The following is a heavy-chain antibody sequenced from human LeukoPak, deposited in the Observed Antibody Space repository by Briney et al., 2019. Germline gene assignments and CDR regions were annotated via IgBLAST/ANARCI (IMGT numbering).Heavy chain of an antibody. CDR1: GGTLNTHI. CDR2: ITPVIDST. D-gene: IGHD3-16*01. Sequence: ASVKVSCKASGGTLNTHIFTWVRQPPGEGLEWMGRITPVIDSTKYAQKFQGRVTITADKSTSTVYMELSSLRSEDTAVYYCARVNLRGGQYNWFDPWGQGTLVTVSS. V-gene: IGHV1-69*08. CDR3: ARVNLRGGQYNWFDP. J-gene: IGHJ5*02.